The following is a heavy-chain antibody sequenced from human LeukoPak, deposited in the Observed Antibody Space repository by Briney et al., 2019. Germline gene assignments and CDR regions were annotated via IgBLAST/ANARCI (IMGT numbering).Heavy chain of an antibody. D-gene: IGHD6-6*01. V-gene: IGHV3-30*02. CDR1: GFTFSSYG. J-gene: IGHJ4*02. CDR3: EKDQYSSSYYFDY. CDR2: IRYDGSNK. Sequence: GGSLRLSCAASGFTFSSYGMHWVRQAPGKGLEWVAFIRYDGSNKYYADSVKGRFTISRDNSKNTLYLQMNSLRAEDTAVYYCEKDQYSSSYYFDYLGQGTLVTVSS.